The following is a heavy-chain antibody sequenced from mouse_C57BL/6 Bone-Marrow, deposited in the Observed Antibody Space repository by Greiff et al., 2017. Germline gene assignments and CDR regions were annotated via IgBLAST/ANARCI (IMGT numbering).Heavy chain of an antibody. CDR2: INPGSGGT. V-gene: IGHV1-54*01. D-gene: IGHD4-1*01. CDR1: GYAFTNYL. CDR3: ARSGTDY. J-gene: IGHJ2*01. Sequence: QVQLKESGAELVRPGTSVKVSCKASGYAFTNYLIEWVKQRPGQGLEWIGVINPGSGGTKYNEKFKGKATLTADKSSSTAYMQLSSLTSEDSAVYFCARSGTDYWGQGTTLTVSS.